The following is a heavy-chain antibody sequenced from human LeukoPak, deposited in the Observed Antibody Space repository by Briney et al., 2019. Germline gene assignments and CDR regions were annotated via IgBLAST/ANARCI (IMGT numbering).Heavy chain of an antibody. CDR3: ARGSVPAEGGNFDY. D-gene: IGHD6-13*01. CDR2: IYYSGST. V-gene: IGHV4-31*03. CDR1: GGSISSGDYY. J-gene: IGHJ4*02. Sequence: SETLSLTCTVSGGSISSGDYYWTWIRQHPGKGLEWMGYIYYSGSTNYNPSLKSRVTISVDTSKNQFSLKLSSMTAADTAVYYCARGSVPAEGGNFDYWGQGSLVTVSS.